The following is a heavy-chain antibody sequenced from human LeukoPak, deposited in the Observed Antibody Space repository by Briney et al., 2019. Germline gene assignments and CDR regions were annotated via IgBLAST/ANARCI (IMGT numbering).Heavy chain of an antibody. J-gene: IGHJ3*02. D-gene: IGHD1-1*01. CDR2: IRYDGSNE. V-gene: IGHV3-30*02. CDR1: GFTFSTYG. Sequence: GGSLRLSCAASGFTFSTYGMHWVRQAPGKGLEWVAFIRYDGSNEYYADSVKGRFTISRDNSKNTLYLQMNSLRAEDTAVYYCAKDRRTTWAFDIWGQGTMVTVSS. CDR3: AKDRRTTWAFDI.